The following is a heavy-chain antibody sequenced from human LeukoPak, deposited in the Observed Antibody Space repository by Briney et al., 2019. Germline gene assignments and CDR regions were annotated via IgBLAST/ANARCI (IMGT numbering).Heavy chain of an antibody. CDR3: AKQLGYCSDGSCYFPY. D-gene: IGHD2-15*01. V-gene: IGHV3-74*01. Sequence: GGSLRLSCAASGFTFNSHWMHWVRQAPGRGLVWVSGISADGSSTRYADSVNGRFTISRDNSKSTLCLQMNSLRAEDTAVYYCAKQLGYCSDGSCYFPYWGQGTLVTVSS. CDR2: ISADGSST. CDR1: GFTFNSHW. J-gene: IGHJ4*02.